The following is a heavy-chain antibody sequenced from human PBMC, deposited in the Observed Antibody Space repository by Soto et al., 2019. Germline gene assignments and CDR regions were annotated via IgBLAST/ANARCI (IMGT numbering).Heavy chain of an antibody. D-gene: IGHD5-12*01. CDR2: IIPILGIA. V-gene: IGHV1-69*08. CDR3: ARERGYSGYDYWFDP. CDR1: GGTFSSYT. Sequence: QVQLVQSGAEVKKPGSSVKVSCKASGGTFSSYTISWVRQAPGQGLEWMGRIIPILGIANYAQKFQGRVTITADKSTSTAYMELSSLRSEDTAVYYCARERGYSGYDYWFDPWGQGTLVTVSS. J-gene: IGHJ5*02.